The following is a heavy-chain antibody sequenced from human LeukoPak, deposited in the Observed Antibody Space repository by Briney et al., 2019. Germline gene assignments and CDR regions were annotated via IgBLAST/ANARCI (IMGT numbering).Heavy chain of an antibody. J-gene: IGHJ5*02. CDR1: GDSVSSNSAA. D-gene: IGHD6-19*01. CDR3: ARDLAVAGNWFDP. CDR2: TYYRSKWYN. Sequence: SQTLSLTCALSGDSVSSNSAAWNWIRQSPSRGLEWLGRTYYRSKWYNEYAVSVKSRITINPDTSKNPFSVQLNSVTPEDTAVYYGARDLAVAGNWFDPWGQGTLVTVSS. V-gene: IGHV6-1*01.